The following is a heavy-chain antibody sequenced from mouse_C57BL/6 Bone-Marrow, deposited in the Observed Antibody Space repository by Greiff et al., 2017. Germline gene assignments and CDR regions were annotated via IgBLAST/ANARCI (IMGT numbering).Heavy chain of an antibody. CDR1: GYSITSGYY. D-gene: IGHD2-5*01. Sequence: DVKLQESGPGLVKPSQSLSLTCSVTGYSITSGYYWNWIRQFPGNKLEWMGYISYDGSNNYNPSLKNRISITRDTSKNQFFLKLNSVTTEDTATYYCAREGAYYSNYDYWGQGTTHTVSS. CDR3: AREGAYYSNYDY. V-gene: IGHV3-6*01. J-gene: IGHJ2*01. CDR2: ISYDGSN.